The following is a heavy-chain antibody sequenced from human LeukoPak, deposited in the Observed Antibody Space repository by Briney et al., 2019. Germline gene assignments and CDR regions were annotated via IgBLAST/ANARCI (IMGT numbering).Heavy chain of an antibody. CDR2: IYSGGST. V-gene: IGHV3-53*01. J-gene: IGHJ4*02. D-gene: IGHD2-2*01. Sequence: GGSLRLSCAASGFTVSSNYMSWVRQAPGKGLEGGSVIYSGGSTYYADSVKGRFTISRDNSKNTLYLQMNSLRAEDTAVYYCARGYCSSTSCYAFLLSYWGQGTLVTVSS. CDR3: ARGYCSSTSCYAFLLSY. CDR1: GFTVSSNY.